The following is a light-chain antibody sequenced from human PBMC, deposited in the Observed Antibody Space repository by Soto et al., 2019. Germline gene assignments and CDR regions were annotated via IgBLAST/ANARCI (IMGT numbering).Light chain of an antibody. CDR2: AVS. J-gene: IGKJ4*01. V-gene: IGKV1-39*01. CDR1: QSINGY. CDR3: QQSMTFPLT. Sequence: DIQMTQSTSSLSASVGARDTITCRASQSINGYLHWYQQKLGEAPNLLIYAVSSVQSGVPSRFSGSGSGPVFTLPISSLSHEDFARDFGQQSMTFPLTFGGRTKVELK.